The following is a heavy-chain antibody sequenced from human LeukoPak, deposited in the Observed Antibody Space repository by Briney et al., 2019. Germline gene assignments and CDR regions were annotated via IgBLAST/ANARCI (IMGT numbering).Heavy chain of an antibody. CDR1: GFTFSSYA. CDR2: ITGSGGST. V-gene: IGHV3-23*01. Sequence: GGSLRLSCAASGFTFSSYAMSWVRQAPGKGPEWVSAITGSGGSTYYADSAKGRFTISRDNAKNSLYLQMNSLRAEDTAVYYCARSSSWYGNWFDPWGQGTLVTVSS. D-gene: IGHD6-13*01. J-gene: IGHJ5*02. CDR3: ARSSSWYGNWFDP.